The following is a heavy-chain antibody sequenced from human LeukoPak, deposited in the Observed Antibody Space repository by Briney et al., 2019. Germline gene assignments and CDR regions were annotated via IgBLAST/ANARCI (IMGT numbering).Heavy chain of an antibody. Sequence: GGSLRLSCAASGFTFSNAWMSWVRQAPGRGLEWVGRIKSKTDGGTTDYAAPVKGRFTISRDDSKNMLYLQMNSLKTEDTAVYYCTTDAYYDFWSGYYNADYWGQGTLVTVSS. J-gene: IGHJ4*02. CDR2: IKSKTDGGTT. D-gene: IGHD3-3*01. V-gene: IGHV3-15*01. CDR1: GFTFSNAW. CDR3: TTDAYYDFWSGYYNADY.